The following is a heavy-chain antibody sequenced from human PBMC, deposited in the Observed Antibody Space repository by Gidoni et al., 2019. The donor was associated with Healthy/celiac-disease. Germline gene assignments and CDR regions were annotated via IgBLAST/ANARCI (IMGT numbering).Heavy chain of an antibody. Sequence: EVQLVESGGGLVQPGRSLRLSCAAPGFTFDDYAMHWVRHAPGKGLEWVSGISWNSGSIVYADSVKGRFTISRDNAKNSLYLQMNSLRAEDTALYYCAKGGYSYGWYFDLWGRGTLVTVSS. CDR1: GFTFDDYA. CDR3: AKGGYSYGWYFDL. J-gene: IGHJ2*01. D-gene: IGHD5-18*01. CDR2: ISWNSGSI. V-gene: IGHV3-9*01.